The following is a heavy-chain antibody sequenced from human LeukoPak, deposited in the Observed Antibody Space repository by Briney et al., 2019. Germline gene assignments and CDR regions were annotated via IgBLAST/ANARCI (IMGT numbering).Heavy chain of an antibody. D-gene: IGHD2-2*03. CDR3: ARVRDGYCSSTSCRIDP. V-gene: IGHV3-21*01. CDR1: GFTFSSYS. CDR2: ISSSSSYI. J-gene: IGHJ5*02. Sequence: GGSLRLSCAASGFTFSSYSMNWVRQAPGKGLEWVSSISSSSSYIYYADSVKGRFTISRDNAKNSLYLQMNSLRAEDTAVYYCARVRDGYCSSTSCRIDPWGQGTLVTVSS.